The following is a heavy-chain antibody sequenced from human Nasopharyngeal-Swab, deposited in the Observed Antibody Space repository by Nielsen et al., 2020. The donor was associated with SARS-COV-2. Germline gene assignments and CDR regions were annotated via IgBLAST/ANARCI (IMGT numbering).Heavy chain of an antibody. Sequence: GGSLRLSCAASGFTFSSYGMHWVRQAPGKGLEWVAVISYDGSNKYYADSVKGRFTISRDNSKNTLYLQMNSRRAEDTAVYYCAKAGAGSWYGDYWGQGTLVTVSS. D-gene: IGHD6-13*01. CDR2: ISYDGSNK. CDR1: GFTFSSYG. V-gene: IGHV3-30*18. J-gene: IGHJ4*02. CDR3: AKAGAGSWYGDY.